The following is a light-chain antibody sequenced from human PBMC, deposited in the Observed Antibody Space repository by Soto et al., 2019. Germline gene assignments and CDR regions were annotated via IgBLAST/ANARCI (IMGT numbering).Light chain of an antibody. CDR2: GAS. CDR1: QSVSSSY. V-gene: IGKV3-20*01. Sequence: EIVLTQSPGTLSLSPGERATLSCRASQSVSSSYLAWYQQKPGQAPRLLIYGASSRATGIPDRFSGSGSGTDFTLSISRVETADFAVYYCQQYGRSPGTFGQGTKLESK. J-gene: IGKJ2*01. CDR3: QQYGRSPGT.